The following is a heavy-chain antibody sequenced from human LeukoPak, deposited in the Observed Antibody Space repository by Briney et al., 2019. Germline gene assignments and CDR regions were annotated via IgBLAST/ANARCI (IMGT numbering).Heavy chain of an antibody. CDR3: ARRDYGDYVGAFDI. D-gene: IGHD4-17*01. CDR1: GYSISSGYY. Sequence: SETLSLTCTVSGYSISSGYYWGWIRPPPGKGLEWIGSIYHSGSTYYNPSLKSRVTISVDTSKNQFSLKLSSVTAADMAVYYCARRDYGDYVGAFDIWGQGTMVTVSS. CDR2: IYHSGST. J-gene: IGHJ3*02. V-gene: IGHV4-38-2*02.